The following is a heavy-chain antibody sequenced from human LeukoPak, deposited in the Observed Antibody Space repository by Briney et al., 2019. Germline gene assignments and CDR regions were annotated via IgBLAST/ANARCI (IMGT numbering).Heavy chain of an antibody. CDR2: INHSGST. J-gene: IGHJ4*02. CDR3: ARGVDY. CDR1: GFTFSSYA. Sequence: PGGSLRLSCAASGFTFSSYAMHWVRQAPGKGLEWIGEINHSGSTNYNPSLKSRVTISVDTSKNQFSLKLSSVTAADTAVYYCARGVDYWGQGTLVTVSS. V-gene: IGHV4-34*01.